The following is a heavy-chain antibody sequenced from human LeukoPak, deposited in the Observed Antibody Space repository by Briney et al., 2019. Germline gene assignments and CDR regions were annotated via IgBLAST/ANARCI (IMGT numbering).Heavy chain of an antibody. D-gene: IGHD2-15*01. CDR1: GFTFSSDA. J-gene: IGHJ4*02. Sequence: GGSLRLSCIGPGFTFSSDAMGWVRQAPGKGLEWVSGISGSGGGTYYADSVKGRFTISRDDSKNTLYLQMNSLRVEDTAVYYCAKDRGRTWVQVANWGQGTLVTVSS. CDR2: ISGSGGGT. CDR3: AKDRGRTWVQVAN. V-gene: IGHV3-23*01.